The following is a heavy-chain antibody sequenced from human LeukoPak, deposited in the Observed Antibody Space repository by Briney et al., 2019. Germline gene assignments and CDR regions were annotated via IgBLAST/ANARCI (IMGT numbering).Heavy chain of an antibody. D-gene: IGHD1-26*01. CDR3: AKWSAGRALDY. J-gene: IGHJ4*02. V-gene: IGHV3-23*01. CDR2: ISGSGGST. CDR1: GFTFSPYA. Sequence: GGSLRLSCAASGFTFSPYAMSWVRQAPGQGLESVSAISGSGGSTYYADAVKGRFTISRDNSKNTLYLQMNSLRAEDTAVYYCAKWSAGRALDYWGQGTLVTVSS.